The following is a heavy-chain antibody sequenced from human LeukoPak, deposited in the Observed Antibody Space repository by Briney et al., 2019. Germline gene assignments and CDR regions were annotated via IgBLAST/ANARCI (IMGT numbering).Heavy chain of an antibody. J-gene: IGHJ5*02. CDR1: VASFSGGGYS. CDR2: IYYSGST. V-gene: IGHV4-61*08. D-gene: IGHD2-2*01. Sequence: SEPLSFTGAVSVASFSGGGYSWTWIRQPPGKGLEWIGYIYYSGSTNYNPSLKSRVTISVDTSKNQFSLKLSSVTAADTAVYYCARGGLFTSSFDPWGQGTLVTVSS. CDR3: ARGGLFTSSFDP.